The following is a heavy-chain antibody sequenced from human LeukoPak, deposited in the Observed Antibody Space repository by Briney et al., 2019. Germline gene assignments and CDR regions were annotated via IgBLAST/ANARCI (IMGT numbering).Heavy chain of an antibody. V-gene: IGHV1-2*02. Sequence: ASVKVSCKASGYTFTGYYMHWVRQAPGQGLEGMGWINPNSGGTNYAQKFQGRVTMTRDTSISTAYMELSRLRSDDTAGYYCARTRHCSGGSCPNWFDPWGQGTLVTVSS. CDR2: INPNSGGT. J-gene: IGHJ5*02. CDR1: GYTFTGYY. D-gene: IGHD2-15*01. CDR3: ARTRHCSGGSCPNWFDP.